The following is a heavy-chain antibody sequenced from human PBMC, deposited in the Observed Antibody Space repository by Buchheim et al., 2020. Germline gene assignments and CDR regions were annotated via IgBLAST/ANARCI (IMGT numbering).Heavy chain of an antibody. V-gene: IGHV3-33*01. J-gene: IGHJ4*02. D-gene: IGHD6-13*01. CDR2: IWYDGTNK. CDR3: TTDHPGVTAAGASDN. Sequence: QVQLVESGGGVVQPGRSLRLSCAGSGFTFSNYGMHWVRQTPGKGLEWVAVIWYDGTNKYYADSVKGRFTISRDNSKNTLYLQMNGLRAEDTAVYYCTTDHPGVTAAGASDNWGQGTL. CDR1: GFTFSNYG.